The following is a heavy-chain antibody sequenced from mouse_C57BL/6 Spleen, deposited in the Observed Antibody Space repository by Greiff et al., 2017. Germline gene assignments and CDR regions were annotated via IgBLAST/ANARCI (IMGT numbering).Heavy chain of an antibody. V-gene: IGHV1-15*01. CDR2: IDPETGGT. CDR3: TRRTITTVVATNFDY. J-gene: IGHJ2*01. CDR1: GYTFTDYE. Sequence: VQLQQSGAELVRPGASVTLSCKASGYTFTDYEMHWVKQTPVHGLEWIGAIDPETGGTAYNQKFKGKAILTADKSSSTAYMELRSLTSEDSAVYYGTRRTITTVVATNFDYWGQGTTLTVSS. D-gene: IGHD1-1*01.